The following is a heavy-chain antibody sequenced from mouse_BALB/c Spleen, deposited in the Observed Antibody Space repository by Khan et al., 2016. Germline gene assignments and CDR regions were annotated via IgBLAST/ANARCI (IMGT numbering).Heavy chain of an antibody. D-gene: IGHD2-1*01. J-gene: IGHJ2*01. Sequence: QVQLQQSGAELVKPGASVKLSCKASGYTFTSYWMHWVKQRPGQGLVWIGEIIPSNGRTNYNEKFKSKSTLSVDKSSSPAYMHLSSLTSEDSAIYYCARHYGNYEYWGQGPTITVSS. CDR1: GYTFTSYW. CDR2: IIPSNGRT. CDR3: ARHYGNYEY. V-gene: IGHV1S81*02.